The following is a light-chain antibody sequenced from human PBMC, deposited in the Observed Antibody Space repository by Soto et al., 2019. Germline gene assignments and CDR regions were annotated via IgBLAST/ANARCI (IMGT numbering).Light chain of an antibody. CDR2: GAS. V-gene: IGKV3-15*01. J-gene: IGKJ3*01. CDR3: QQYNQWPRFT. Sequence: ETVLTQSPATFSVSPGERATLSCRASQSIGTNLAWYQQRPGQPPRLLIYGASTRATGIPARFSGSGSGTEFCLTISSLQSEDFALYYCQQYNQWPRFTFGPGTRLDI. CDR1: QSIGTN.